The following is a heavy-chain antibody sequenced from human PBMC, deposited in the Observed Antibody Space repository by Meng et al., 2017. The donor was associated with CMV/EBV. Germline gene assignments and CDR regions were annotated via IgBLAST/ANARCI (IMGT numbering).Heavy chain of an antibody. CDR2: ISFDGSNE. CDR3: AKTKLRPNTINNYDILLFDP. D-gene: IGHD5-24*01. CDR1: GFTFKSYG. V-gene: IGHV3-30*18. Sequence: GGSLRLSCAVSGFTFKSYGMHWVRQAPGKGLDWVAFISFDGSNEYYADSVKGRFTISRNNANNTLYLQMHSLRPDDTAVYFCAKTKLRPNTINNYDILLFDPWGQGTLVTVSS. J-gene: IGHJ5*02.